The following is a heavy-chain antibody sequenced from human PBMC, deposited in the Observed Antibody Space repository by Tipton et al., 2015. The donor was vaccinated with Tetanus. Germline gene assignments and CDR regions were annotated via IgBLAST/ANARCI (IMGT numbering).Heavy chain of an antibody. D-gene: IGHD3-16*01. CDR2: MDYSGTI. Sequence: TLSLTCTVSGASISSGSHYWSWIRQHPGKGLEWIGDMDYSGTISYSPSLKSRVTILVDKSKNHFSLKLTSVSAADTAVYYCARQFVISLGGVIAFDCFDIWGQGTMVTVSS. J-gene: IGHJ3*02. CDR1: GASISSGSHY. CDR3: ARQFVISLGGVIAFDCFDI. V-gene: IGHV4-31*03.